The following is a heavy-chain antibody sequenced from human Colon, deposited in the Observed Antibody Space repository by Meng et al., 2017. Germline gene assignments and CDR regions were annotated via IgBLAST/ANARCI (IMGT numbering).Heavy chain of an antibody. V-gene: IGHV1-58*01. Sequence: SVKVSCKASGFTFTSSAVQWVRQARGQRLEWIGWIVVGSGNTNYAQKFQERVTITRDMSTSTAYMELSSLRSEDTAVYYCAADTPFTYYYDSRDSYYFDYWGQGTLVPSPQ. CDR3: AADTPFTYYYDSRDSYYFDY. J-gene: IGHJ4*02. CDR1: GFTFTSSA. D-gene: IGHD3-22*01. CDR2: IVVGSGNT.